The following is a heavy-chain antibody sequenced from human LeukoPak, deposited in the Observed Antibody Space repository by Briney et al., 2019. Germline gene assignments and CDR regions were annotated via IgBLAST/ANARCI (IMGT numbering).Heavy chain of an antibody. D-gene: IGHD3-22*01. V-gene: IGHV3-30-3*01. J-gene: IGHJ4*02. CDR2: ISYDGSNK. Sequence: PGGSLRLSCAASGFTFSSYAMHWVRQAPGKGLEWVAVISYDGSNKYYADSVKGRFTISRDNSKNTLYLQMNSLRAEDTAVYYCARGYYSSGYNFDYWGQGTLVTVSS. CDR3: ARGYYSSGYNFDY. CDR1: GFTFSSYA.